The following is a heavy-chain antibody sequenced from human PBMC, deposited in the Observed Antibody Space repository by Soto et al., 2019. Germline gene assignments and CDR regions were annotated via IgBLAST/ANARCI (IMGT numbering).Heavy chain of an antibody. V-gene: IGHV4-28*01. CDR1: GYSVTNSNW. Sequence: SETLSLTCAVSGYSVTNSNWWGWIRQPPGKGLEWIGYIYYSGSTSYIPSLKSRVTMSLDTSKNQFSLKLSSVTAADTAVYYCARSPLVAAAGLFDYWGQGTLVTVSS. CDR3: ARSPLVAAAGLFDY. D-gene: IGHD6-13*01. J-gene: IGHJ4*02. CDR2: IYYSGST.